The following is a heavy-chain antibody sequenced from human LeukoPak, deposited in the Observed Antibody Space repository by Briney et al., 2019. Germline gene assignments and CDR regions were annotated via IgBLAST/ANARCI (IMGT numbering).Heavy chain of an antibody. J-gene: IGHJ4*02. V-gene: IGHV3-53*01. CDR3: ARRAGDYSHPYDY. CDR1: GFTFSDYY. Sequence: PGGSLRLSCAASGFTFSDYYMSWVRQAPGKGLEWVSFIYSGGSTHYSDSVKGRFTISRDNSKNTLYLQMNSLRAEDTAVYYCARRAGDYSHPYDYWGQGTLVTVS. CDR2: IYSGGST. D-gene: IGHD3-22*01.